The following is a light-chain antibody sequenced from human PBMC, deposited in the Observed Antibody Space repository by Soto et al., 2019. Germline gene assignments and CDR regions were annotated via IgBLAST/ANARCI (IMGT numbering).Light chain of an antibody. V-gene: IGKV3-20*01. CDR1: QTVRNNY. Sequence: EIVLTQSPCTLSLSPGERATLSCRASQTVRNNYLAWYQQKPGQAPRLLIYDASSRAAGIPGRFSGGGSGTDFTLTISRLEPEDFAVYYCQRFGGTTFTFGKGTRLEIK. CDR2: DAS. CDR3: QRFGGTTFT. J-gene: IGKJ5*01.